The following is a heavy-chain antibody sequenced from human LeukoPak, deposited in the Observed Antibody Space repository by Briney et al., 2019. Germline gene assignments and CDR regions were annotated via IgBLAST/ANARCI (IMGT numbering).Heavy chain of an antibody. J-gene: IGHJ4*02. V-gene: IGHV3-30*02. CDR3: AKVFRHYDISGYNYFDY. D-gene: IGHD3-22*01. Sequence: GGSLRLSCAASGFTFSSYGMHWVRQAPGKGLEWVAFIWYDESNKYYADSVKGRFTISRDNSKNTLYLQMNSLRAEDTAVYYCAKVFRHYDISGYNYFDYWGQGTLVTVSS. CDR1: GFTFSSYG. CDR2: IWYDESNK.